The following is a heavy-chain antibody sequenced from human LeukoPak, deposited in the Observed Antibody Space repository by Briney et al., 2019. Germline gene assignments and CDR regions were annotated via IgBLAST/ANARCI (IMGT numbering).Heavy chain of an antibody. J-gene: IGHJ4*02. CDR3: ARGNTVITGFDY. D-gene: IGHD4-17*01. Sequence: SETLSLTCTVSGYSISSAYYWGWIRQPPGKGLEWIGSIYRSGSTYYNTSLKSRVTISVDTSNNQLSLKLSSVTAADTAVYYCARGNTVITGFDYWGQGTLVTVSS. V-gene: IGHV4-38-2*02. CDR2: IYRSGST. CDR1: GYSISSAYY.